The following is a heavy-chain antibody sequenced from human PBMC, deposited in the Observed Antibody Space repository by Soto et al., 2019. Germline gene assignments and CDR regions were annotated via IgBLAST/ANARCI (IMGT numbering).Heavy chain of an antibody. D-gene: IGHD3-10*01. CDR3: ARDGLGFGELLGGFDY. J-gene: IGHJ4*02. V-gene: IGHV3-21*01. CDR1: GFPFSSYS. Sequence: VGSLILSWAASGFPFSSYSMNWVRPAPGKGLEWVSSISSSSSYIYYADSVKGRFTISRDNAKNSLYLQMNSLRAEDTAVYYCARDGLGFGELLGGFDYWGQGTLVTVSS. CDR2: ISSSSSYI.